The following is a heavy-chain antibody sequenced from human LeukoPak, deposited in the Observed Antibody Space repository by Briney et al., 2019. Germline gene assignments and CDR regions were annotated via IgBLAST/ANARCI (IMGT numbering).Heavy chain of an antibody. V-gene: IGHV3-48*03. Sequence: GGSLRLSCAASGFTFSSYEMNWVRQAPGKGLEWVSYISSSGSTIYYADSVKGRFTISRDNAKNSLYLQMNSLRAEDTAVYYCARDSSSSWSTYYYYYMDGWGKGTTVTASS. J-gene: IGHJ6*03. D-gene: IGHD6-13*01. CDR2: ISSSGSTI. CDR3: ARDSSSSWSTYYYYYMDG. CDR1: GFTFSSYE.